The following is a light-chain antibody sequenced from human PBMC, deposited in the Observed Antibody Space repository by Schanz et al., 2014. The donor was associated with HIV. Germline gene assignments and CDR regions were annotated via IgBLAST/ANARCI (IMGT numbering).Light chain of an antibody. CDR1: QSVSTY. CDR2: GAS. Sequence: EIVLTQSPATLSLSPGERATLSCRASQSVSTYLAWHQQKPGQAPRLLIYGASTRANDIAARFSGSGSETEFTLTISSLQSEDFAVYYCQQYHDWPYTFGQGTKVEIK. V-gene: IGKV3-15*01. CDR3: QQYHDWPYT. J-gene: IGKJ2*01.